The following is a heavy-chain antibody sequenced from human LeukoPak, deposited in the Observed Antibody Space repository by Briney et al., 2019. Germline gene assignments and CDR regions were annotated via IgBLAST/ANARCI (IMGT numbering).Heavy chain of an antibody. V-gene: IGHV3-48*01. Sequence: GGSLRLSCAASGFTFSAYNMIWVRQAPGKGLEWLSYISGSSSAIYYADSVQGRFTISRDNAKNSLSLQMSSLRVEDTAVYYCVRDRTLGVRDGFILAWGQGTLVTVSS. D-gene: IGHD5-24*01. CDR1: GFTFSAYN. CDR3: VRDRTLGVRDGFILA. J-gene: IGHJ5*02. CDR2: ISGSSSAI.